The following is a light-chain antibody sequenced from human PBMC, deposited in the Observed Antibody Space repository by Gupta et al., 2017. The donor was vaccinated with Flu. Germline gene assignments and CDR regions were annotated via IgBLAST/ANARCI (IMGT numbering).Light chain of an antibody. J-gene: IGKJ4*01. Sequence: DIVMTQSPDSLAVSLGERATINCKSSQSVLYSSNNKNYLAWYQQKPGQPPKLLISWASTRESGVPDRFSGSASGTDFTLTISILHAEDVAVYYCQQDDSTPITFGGGTKLEIK. V-gene: IGKV4-1*01. CDR1: QSVLYSSNNKNY. CDR2: WAS. CDR3: QQDDSTPIT.